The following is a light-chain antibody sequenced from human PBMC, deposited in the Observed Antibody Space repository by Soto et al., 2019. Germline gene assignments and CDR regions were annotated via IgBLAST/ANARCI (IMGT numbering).Light chain of an antibody. CDR3: ATWDDSLSGHV. J-gene: IGLJ1*01. CDR2: SNN. Sequence: QSVLKRPPSASGIAGQGVTISCSGSRSNIGSNTVSWYQHPPGTAPKLLMYSNNKRPSGVPDRFSGSKSGTSASLAISGLQSEDEADYYCATWDDSLSGHVFGTGTKVTVL. CDR1: RSNIGSNT. V-gene: IGLV1-44*01.